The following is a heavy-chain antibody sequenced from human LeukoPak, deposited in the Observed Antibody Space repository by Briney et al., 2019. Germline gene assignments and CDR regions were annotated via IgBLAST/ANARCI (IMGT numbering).Heavy chain of an antibody. CDR2: ITSTGATI. CDR3: ARVLSSGYSPFDY. CDR1: GFIFSDYY. V-gene: IGHV3-11*01. Sequence: GGSLRLSCAASGFIFSDYYMTWIRQAPGKGLEWVSHITSTGATIYYADSVKGRFTISRDNAKNSLSLQMNSLRAEDTGVYFCARVLSSGYSPFDYWGQGILVTVSS. J-gene: IGHJ4*02. D-gene: IGHD3-22*01.